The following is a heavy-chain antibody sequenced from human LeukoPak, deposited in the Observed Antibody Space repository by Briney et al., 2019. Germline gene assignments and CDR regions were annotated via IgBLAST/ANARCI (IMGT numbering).Heavy chain of an antibody. CDR2: INHSGNT. CDR1: GGSFSDSY. J-gene: IGHJ5*02. D-gene: IGHD2/OR15-2a*01. V-gene: IGHV4-34*01. Sequence: SETLSLTCAVYGGSFSDSYWSWIRQSPGKGLEWIGEINHSGNTNYNPSLKSRVTLSVDTSKNQFSLKLSSVTAADTAVYYCARGAAGNIVEDWFDPWGQGTLVTVSS. CDR3: ARGAAGNIVEDWFDP.